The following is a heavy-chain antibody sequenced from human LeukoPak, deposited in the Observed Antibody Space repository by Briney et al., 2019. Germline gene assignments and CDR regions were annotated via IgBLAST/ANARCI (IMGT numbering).Heavy chain of an antibody. V-gene: IGHV4-39*01. CDR2: IYYSGST. J-gene: IGHJ4*02. Sequence: PSETLSLTCTVSGGSISSSSYYWGWIRQPPGKGLEWIESIYYSGSTYYNPSLKSRVTISVDTSKNQFSLKLSSVTAADTAVYYCARSHSNSGYAFGNWGQGTLVTVSS. D-gene: IGHD6-13*01. CDR1: GGSISSSSYY. CDR3: ARSHSNSGYAFGN.